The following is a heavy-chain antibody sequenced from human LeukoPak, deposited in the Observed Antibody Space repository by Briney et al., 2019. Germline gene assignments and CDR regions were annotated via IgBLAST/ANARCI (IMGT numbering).Heavy chain of an antibody. Sequence: PSETLSLTCTVSGYSIGCGYYWGWIRQPPGKGLEWIGSIYHSGSTYYNPSLKSRVTISVDTSKNQFSLKLSSVTAADTAVYYCARDGYSSSWYWFDPWGQGTLVTVSS. D-gene: IGHD6-13*01. CDR2: IYHSGST. J-gene: IGHJ5*02. CDR1: GYSIGCGYY. V-gene: IGHV4-38-2*02. CDR3: ARDGYSSSWYWFDP.